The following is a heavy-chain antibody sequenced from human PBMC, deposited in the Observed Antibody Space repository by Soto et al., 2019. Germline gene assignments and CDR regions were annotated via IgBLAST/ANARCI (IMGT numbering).Heavy chain of an antibody. CDR1: GFTFNDYW. J-gene: IGHJ6*02. CDR2: LNSDGSSG. Sequence: EVQLVESGGGLVQPGGSLRLSCVASGFTFNDYWMHWVRQAPGKGLVWVSRLNSDGSSGYYGDSMKDRFTISRDNAKNTLYLQINSLRDEDTAVYYCARGLKYKYGMDVWGQGTTVTVSS. CDR3: ARGLKYKYGMDV. D-gene: IGHD1-20*01. V-gene: IGHV3-74*01.